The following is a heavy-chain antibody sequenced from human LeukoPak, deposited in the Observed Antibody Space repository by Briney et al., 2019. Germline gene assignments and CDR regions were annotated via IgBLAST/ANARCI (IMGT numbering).Heavy chain of an antibody. Sequence: PSETLSLTCTVSGGSIRSYYWTWIRQPPGKGLEWIGYIYYSGSTNYNPSLKSRVTISVDTSKNQFSLKLSSVTAADTAVYYCARDAQQQLAIDYWGQGTLVTVTS. CDR3: ARDAQQQLAIDY. V-gene: IGHV4-59*12. J-gene: IGHJ4*02. CDR1: GGSIRSYY. CDR2: IYYSGST. D-gene: IGHD6-13*01.